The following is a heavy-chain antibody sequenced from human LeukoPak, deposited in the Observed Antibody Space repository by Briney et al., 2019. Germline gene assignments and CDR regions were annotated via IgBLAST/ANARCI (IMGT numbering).Heavy chain of an antibody. J-gene: IGHJ4*02. CDR3: ARRASGSYFLDY. Sequence: ASVKVSCKASGYTFTSYGISWVRQAPGQGLEWMGWISAYNGNTNYAQKLQGRVTTTTDTSTSTAYMELRSLRSGDTAVYYCARRASGSYFLDYWGQGTLVTVSS. CDR2: ISAYNGNT. CDR1: GYTFTSYG. V-gene: IGHV1-18*01. D-gene: IGHD1-26*01.